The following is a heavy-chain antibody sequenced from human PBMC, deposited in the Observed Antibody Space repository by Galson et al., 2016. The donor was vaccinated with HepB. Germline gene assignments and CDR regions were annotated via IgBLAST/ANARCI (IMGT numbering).Heavy chain of an antibody. CDR3: ARDRLRGVVGSFHP. J-gene: IGHJ5*02. D-gene: IGHD3-10*01. V-gene: IGHV3-53*01. CDR1: GFTVSDNY. Sequence: SLRLSCAAPGFTVSDNYITWVRQAPGKGLEWVSIIYDARLTYYADSVKGRFTISRDNSKNTVYLQMNSLTAEDTAIYYCARDRLRGVVGSFHPWGQGALVTVSS. CDR2: IYDARLT.